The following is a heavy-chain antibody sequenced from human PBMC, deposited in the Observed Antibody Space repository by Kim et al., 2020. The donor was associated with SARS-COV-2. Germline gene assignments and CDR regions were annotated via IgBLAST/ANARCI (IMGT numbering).Heavy chain of an antibody. V-gene: IGHV3-48*04. CDR2: I. D-gene: IGHD3-22*01. Sequence: IYYADSEKGRITISRNNAKNSLYLQMNSLRAEDTAVYYCARAMIQVDVDYWGQGTLVTVSS. J-gene: IGHJ4*02. CDR3: ARAMIQVDVDY.